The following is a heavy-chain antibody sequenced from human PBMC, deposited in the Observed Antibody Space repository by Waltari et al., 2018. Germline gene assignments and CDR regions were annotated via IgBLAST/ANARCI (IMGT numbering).Heavy chain of an antibody. D-gene: IGHD2-21*02. CDR1: GFTFSSYS. J-gene: IGHJ6*02. CDR2: IISSSSYI. Sequence: EVQLVESGGGLVKPGGSLRLSCAASGFTFSSYSMNWVRQAPGKGLEWVSSIISSSSYIYYADSVKSRFTISRDNAKNSLYLQMNSLRAEDTAVYYCARDIGDHYYYYYGMDVWGQGTTVTVSS. V-gene: IGHV3-21*01. CDR3: ARDIGDHYYYYYGMDV.